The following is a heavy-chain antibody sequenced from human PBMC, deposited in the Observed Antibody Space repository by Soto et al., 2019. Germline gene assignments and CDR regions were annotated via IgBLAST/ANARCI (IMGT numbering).Heavy chain of an antibody. Sequence: QVQLVESGGGVFKPGRSLTLSCVVFGVTFRTYGIHWFRQAPGKGLEWVAVISYDGDYTSYADSVKGRFTISRDNSKNTIYLQLTSLGAEDTALYYCAKSDRGVFGVVMSPALDPLDVWGQGTMVAVSS. V-gene: IGHV3-30*18. CDR1: GVTFRTYG. CDR2: ISYDGDYT. D-gene: IGHD3-3*01. J-gene: IGHJ3*01. CDR3: AKSDRGVFGVVMSPALDPLDV.